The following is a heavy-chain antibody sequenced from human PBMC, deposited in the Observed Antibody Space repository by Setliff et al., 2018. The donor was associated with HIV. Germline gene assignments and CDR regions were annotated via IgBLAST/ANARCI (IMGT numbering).Heavy chain of an antibody. V-gene: IGHV3-23*01. CDR1: GFTFSSYA. Sequence: PGGSLRLSCAASGFTFSSYAMSWVRQAPGKGLEWVSAISGSGGSTYYADSVKGRFTISRDNSKNTLDLQMNSLRAEDTAVYYCAKDGKSIPDAFDIWGQGTMVTVSS. CDR2: ISGSGGST. D-gene: IGHD6-6*01. CDR3: AKDGKSIPDAFDI. J-gene: IGHJ3*02.